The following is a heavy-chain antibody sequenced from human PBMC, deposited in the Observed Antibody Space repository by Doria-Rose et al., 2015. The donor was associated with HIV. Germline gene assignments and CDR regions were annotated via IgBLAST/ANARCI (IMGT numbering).Heavy chain of an antibody. CDR3: ARVLSGTYDY. J-gene: IGHJ4*02. V-gene: IGHV4-59*01. Sequence: QVQLQESGPGLVKPSETPSLTCSVSGGSISHYYWSWIRQPPGKGLEYIGDIFYTGSTNYSPSLKSRVSISIDTSKNKFSLRLSSVTAADTAVYYCARVLSGTYDYWGQGTLATVSS. CDR2: IFYTGST. CDR1: GGSISHYY. D-gene: IGHD1-26*01.